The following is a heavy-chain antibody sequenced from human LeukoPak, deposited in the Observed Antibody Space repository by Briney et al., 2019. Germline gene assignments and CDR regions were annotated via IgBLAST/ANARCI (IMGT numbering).Heavy chain of an antibody. V-gene: IGHV1-69*05. CDR1: GGTFSSYA. CDR3: ARGPDYGDYEPFYYYYMDV. Sequence: ASVKVSCKASGGTFSSYAISWVRQAPGQGLEWMGRIIPIFGTANYAQKFQGRVTITTDESTSTAYMELSSLRSEDTAVYYCARGPDYGDYEPFYYYYMDVWGKGTTVTVSS. D-gene: IGHD4-17*01. CDR2: IIPIFGTA. J-gene: IGHJ6*03.